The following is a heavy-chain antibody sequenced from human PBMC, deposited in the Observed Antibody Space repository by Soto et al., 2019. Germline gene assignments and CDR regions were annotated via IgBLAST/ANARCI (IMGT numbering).Heavy chain of an antibody. Sequence: QVQLVQSGAEVKKPGSSVKVSCKASGGTFSSYTISWVRQAPGQGLEWMGRIIPILGIANYAQKFEGRVTITADKSTSTAYMELSSLRSEDTAVYYCSSGYDSDAHWGQGTLVTVSS. D-gene: IGHD5-12*01. J-gene: IGHJ4*02. CDR3: SSGYDSDAH. CDR2: IIPILGIA. V-gene: IGHV1-69*02. CDR1: GGTFSSYT.